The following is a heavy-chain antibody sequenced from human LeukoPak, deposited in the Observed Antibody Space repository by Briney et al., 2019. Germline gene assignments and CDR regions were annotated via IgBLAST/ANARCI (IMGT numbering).Heavy chain of an antibody. Sequence: GGSLRLSCAASGFTFSTYAMHWVRQAPGKGLEYVSAISSDGDSTYYANSVKGRFTISRDNSKNTLYLQMGSLRAENMAVYYCARSEQQDFGDYEFDYWGQGTLVTVSS. V-gene: IGHV3-64*01. D-gene: IGHD4-17*01. CDR1: GFTFSTYA. CDR2: ISSDGDST. J-gene: IGHJ4*02. CDR3: ARSEQQDFGDYEFDY.